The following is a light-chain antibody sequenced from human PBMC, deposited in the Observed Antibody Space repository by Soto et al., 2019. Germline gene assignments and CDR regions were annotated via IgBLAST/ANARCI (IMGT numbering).Light chain of an antibody. CDR2: WAS. CDR3: QQFYSNLFT. Sequence: DIVMTQSPDSLAVSLGERATINCKSSQNILYTSDNKNYLAWFQQKPGQPPKLLIYWASTRVSGVPDRFSGSWSGTDFTLTINSVQAEDVAVYYCQQFYSNLFTFGPGTKVDIK. J-gene: IGKJ3*01. V-gene: IGKV4-1*01. CDR1: QNILYTSDNKNY.